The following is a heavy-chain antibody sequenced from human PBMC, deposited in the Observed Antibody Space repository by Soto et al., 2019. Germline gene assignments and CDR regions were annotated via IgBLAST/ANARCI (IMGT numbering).Heavy chain of an antibody. Sequence: VRSLRLSCAASGFTFSSYAMSWVRQAPGKGLEWVSAISGSGGSTYYADSVKGRFTISRDNAKKTLYLQMNNLRVEDTDVYYCQRFYGLGHATWCEPWDQGTQVTVSS. CDR1: GFTFSSYA. J-gene: IGHJ5*02. D-gene: IGHD3-10*01. CDR2: ISGSGGST. V-gene: IGHV3-23*01. CDR3: QRFYGLGHATWCEP.